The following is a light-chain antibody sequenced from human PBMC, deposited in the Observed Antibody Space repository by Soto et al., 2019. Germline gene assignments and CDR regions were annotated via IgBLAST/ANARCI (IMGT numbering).Light chain of an antibody. J-gene: IGLJ2*01. CDR2: YDS. CDR3: QVWDSSSDHVV. V-gene: IGLV3-21*04. CDR1: NIGSKS. Sequence: SYELTQPPSVSVAPGKTARNTCGGNNIGSKSVHWYQQKPGQAPVLVIYYDSDRPSGIPERFSGSNSANTATLTISRVEAGDEADYYCQVWDSSSDHVVFGGGTKLTVL.